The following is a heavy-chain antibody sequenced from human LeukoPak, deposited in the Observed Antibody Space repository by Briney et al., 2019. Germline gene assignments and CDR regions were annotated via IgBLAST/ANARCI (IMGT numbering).Heavy chain of an antibody. D-gene: IGHD6-13*01. V-gene: IGHV1-2*04. J-gene: IGHJ5*02. CDR1: GGTFSSYA. Sequence: ASVKVSCKASGGTFSSYAISWVRQAPGQGLEWMGWINPNSGGTNYAQKFQGWVTMTRDTSISTAYMELSRLRSDDTAVYYCARGWAPSSSWYAAWFDPWGQGTLVTVSS. CDR3: ARGWAPSSSWYAAWFDP. CDR2: INPNSGGT.